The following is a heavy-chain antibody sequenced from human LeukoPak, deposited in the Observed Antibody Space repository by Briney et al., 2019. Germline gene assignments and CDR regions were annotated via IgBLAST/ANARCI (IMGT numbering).Heavy chain of an antibody. V-gene: IGHV1-46*01. CDR1: GYTFTSYY. Sequence: ASVKVSCKASGYTFTSYYMHWVRQAPGQGLEWMGIIKPSGGSTSYAQKFQGRVTMTRDTSTSTVYMELSSLRSEDTAVYYCATQAGGDCCHFDYWGQGTLVTVSS. J-gene: IGHJ4*02. CDR3: ATQAGGDCCHFDY. D-gene: IGHD2-21*02. CDR2: IKPSGGST.